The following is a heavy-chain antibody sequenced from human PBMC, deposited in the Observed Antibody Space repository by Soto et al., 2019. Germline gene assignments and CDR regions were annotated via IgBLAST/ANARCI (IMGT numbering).Heavy chain of an antibody. CDR3: ASQHYYDSSGYYVVD. J-gene: IGHJ4*02. CDR2: INHSGST. CDR1: GGSFSGYY. D-gene: IGHD3-22*01. Sequence: NPSETLSLTCAVYGGSFSGYYWTWIRQPPGTGLEWIGEINHSGSTNYNPSLKSRVTISVDTSKNQFSLKLTSVTAADTAVYYCASQHYYDSSGYYVVDWGQGTLVTVSS. V-gene: IGHV4-34*01.